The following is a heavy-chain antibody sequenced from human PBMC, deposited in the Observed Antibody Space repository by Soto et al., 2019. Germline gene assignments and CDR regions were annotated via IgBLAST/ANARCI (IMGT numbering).Heavy chain of an antibody. CDR3: ARQIYDSDTGPNFQYYFDS. CDR1: GYSFAGYW. Sequence: PGESLKISCKGSGYSFAGYWITWVRQKPGKGLEWMGRIDPSDSQTYYSPSFRGHVTISATKSITTVFLQWSSLRASDTAMYYCARQIYDSDTGPNFQYYFDSWSQGXPVTVSS. D-gene: IGHD3-22*01. J-gene: IGHJ4*02. V-gene: IGHV5-10-1*01. CDR2: IDPSDSQT.